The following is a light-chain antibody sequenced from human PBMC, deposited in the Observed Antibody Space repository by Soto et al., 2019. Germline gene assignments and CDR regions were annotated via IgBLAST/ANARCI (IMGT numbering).Light chain of an antibody. V-gene: IGKV4-1*01. CDR3: QQYYNTPLT. CDR1: QTVLSSSNNKNY. CDR2: WAP. Sequence: DIVMTQSPDSLTVSLGERAIINCRSSQTVLSSSNNKNYLAWYQQRPGQPPKLLIYWAPTRQSGVPDRFSGSGSGTDFTLTISSLQAEDVAVYFCQQYYNTPLTLGGGTKVDTK. J-gene: IGKJ4*01.